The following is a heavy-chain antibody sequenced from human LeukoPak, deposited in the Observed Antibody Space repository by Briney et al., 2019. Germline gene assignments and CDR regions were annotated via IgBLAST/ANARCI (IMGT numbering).Heavy chain of an antibody. CDR2: INPSGGST. CDR1: GYTFTSYG. V-gene: IGHV1-46*01. Sequence: GASVKVSCKASGYTFTSYGISWVRQAPGQGLEWMGIINPSGGSTSYAQKFQGRVTMTRDTSTSTVYMELSSLRSEDTAVYYCARETYYDFWSGVGGFDYWGQGTLVTVSS. CDR3: ARETYYDFWSGVGGFDY. J-gene: IGHJ4*02. D-gene: IGHD3-3*01.